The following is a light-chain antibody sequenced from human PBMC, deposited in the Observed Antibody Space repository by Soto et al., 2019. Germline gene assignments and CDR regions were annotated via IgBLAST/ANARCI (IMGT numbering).Light chain of an antibody. CDR2: AAS. CDR3: QQSYSTPIT. V-gene: IGKV1-39*01. Sequence: DIQMTQSPSSLSASLGDRVTIXXRASQSISFYLNWYQQKPGNAPKLXIYAASNLQTGVPSRFSGSGSGTDFTLTINSLQPEDFATYSCQQSYSTPITFGQGTRLEIK. CDR1: QSISFY. J-gene: IGKJ5*01.